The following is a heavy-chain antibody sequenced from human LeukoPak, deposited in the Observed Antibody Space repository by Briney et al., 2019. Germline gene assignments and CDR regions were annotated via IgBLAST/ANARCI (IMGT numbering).Heavy chain of an antibody. Sequence: GGSLRLSCAASGFPFSSYAMSWVRQAPGKGLEWVSPITNSGGTIYYADSVKGRFTISRDNSKNTLYLQMNSLRAEDTAVYYCAKGASYFDYWGQGTLVTVSS. CDR3: AKGASYFDY. CDR2: ITNSGGTI. CDR1: GFPFSSYA. J-gene: IGHJ4*02. V-gene: IGHV3-23*01.